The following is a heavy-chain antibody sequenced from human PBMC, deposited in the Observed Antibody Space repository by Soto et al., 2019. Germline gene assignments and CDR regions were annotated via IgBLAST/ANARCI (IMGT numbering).Heavy chain of an antibody. CDR1: GFTFSSYA. CDR3: ARANYDILTGRTRGFDY. V-gene: IGHV3-30-3*01. Sequence: VQLVESGGGVVQPGRSLRLSCAASGFTFSSYAMHWVRQAPGKGLEWGAVISYDGSNKYYADSVKGRFTISRDNSKNTLYLQMNSLRAEDTAVYYCARANYDILTGRTRGFDYWGQGTLVTVSS. CDR2: ISYDGSNK. J-gene: IGHJ4*02. D-gene: IGHD3-9*01.